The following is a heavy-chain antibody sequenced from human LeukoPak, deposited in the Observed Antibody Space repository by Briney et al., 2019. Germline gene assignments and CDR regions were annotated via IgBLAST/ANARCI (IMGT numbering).Heavy chain of an antibody. CDR2: INHSGST. Sequence: GSLRLSCAASGFIFNNYGMSWVRQAPGKGLEWIGEINHSGSTNYNPSLKSRVTISVDTSKNQFSLKLSSVTAADTAVYYCARQGLYDYVWGSYRPDAFDIWGQGTMVTVSS. D-gene: IGHD3-16*02. J-gene: IGHJ3*02. V-gene: IGHV4-34*01. CDR1: GFIFNNYG. CDR3: ARQGLYDYVWGSYRPDAFDI.